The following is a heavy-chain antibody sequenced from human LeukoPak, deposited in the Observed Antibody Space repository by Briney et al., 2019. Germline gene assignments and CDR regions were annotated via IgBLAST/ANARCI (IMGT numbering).Heavy chain of an antibody. CDR1: GGSFSGYY. V-gene: IGHV4-34*01. J-gene: IGHJ3*02. CDR3: ARFSYGDDI. CDR2: INHSGST. Sequence: PSETLSLTCAVYGGSFSGYYWSWIRQPPGKGLEWIGGINHSGSTNYNPSLKSRVTISVDTSKNQFSLKLSSVTAADTAVYYCARFSYGDDIWGQGTMVTASS. D-gene: IGHD4-17*01.